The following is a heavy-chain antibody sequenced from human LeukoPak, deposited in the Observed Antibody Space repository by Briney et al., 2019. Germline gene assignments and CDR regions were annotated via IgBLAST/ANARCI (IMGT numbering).Heavy chain of an antibody. CDR3: AKPGYSGYGAPFDY. CDR2: ISYDGSNK. Sequence: GGSLRLSCAASGFTFSSYGMHWVRRAPGKGLEWVAVISYDGSNKYYADSVKGRFTISRDNSKNTLYLQMNSLRAEDTAVYYCAKPGYSGYGAPFDYWGQATLVTVSS. V-gene: IGHV3-30*18. D-gene: IGHD5-12*01. J-gene: IGHJ4*02. CDR1: GFTFSSYG.